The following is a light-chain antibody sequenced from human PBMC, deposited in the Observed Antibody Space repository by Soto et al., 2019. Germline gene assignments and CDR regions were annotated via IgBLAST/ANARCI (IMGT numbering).Light chain of an antibody. CDR2: AAS. Sequence: EVVLTQSPDTLSLSPGETATLYCRASRRVSSNYLAWYQQKRGQPPRLIIYAASSGAAGIPDRFRGSGSEKDFTLTIRKVETDDFAVYYCQQYGSSPYTFAQGTKV. CDR1: RRVSSNY. J-gene: IGKJ2*01. V-gene: IGKV3-20*01. CDR3: QQYGSSPYT.